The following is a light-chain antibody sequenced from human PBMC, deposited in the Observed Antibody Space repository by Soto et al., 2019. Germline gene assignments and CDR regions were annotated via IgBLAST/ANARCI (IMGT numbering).Light chain of an antibody. V-gene: IGKV3-20*01. CDR1: QSVSSTY. J-gene: IGKJ2*01. Sequence: EIVLTQSPGTLSLSPGERATLSCRASQSVSSTYLAWYQQRPGQAPRLLIYGASSRATGIPDRFSGSGSGTDFTLIISRLELEDFAAYYCQHYGTSPPLYTFGQGTKLEI. CDR3: QHYGTSPPLYT. CDR2: GAS.